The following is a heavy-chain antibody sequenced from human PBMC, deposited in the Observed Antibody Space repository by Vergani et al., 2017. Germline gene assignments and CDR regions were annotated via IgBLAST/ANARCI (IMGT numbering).Heavy chain of an antibody. CDR1: GFTFSSYW. CDR3: ARGDCSGGSCYSPLYYYGMDV. D-gene: IGHD2-15*01. V-gene: IGHV3-74*01. Sequence: EVQLVESGGGLVQPGGSLRLSCAASGFTFSSYWMHWVRQAPGKGLVWVSRINSDGSSTSYADSVKGRFTISRDNAKNTLYLQMNSLRAEDTAVYYCARGDCSGGSCYSPLYYYGMDVWGQGTTVTVSS. J-gene: IGHJ6*02. CDR2: INSDGSST.